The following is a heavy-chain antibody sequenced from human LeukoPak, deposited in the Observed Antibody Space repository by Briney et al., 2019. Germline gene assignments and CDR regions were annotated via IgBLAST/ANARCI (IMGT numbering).Heavy chain of an antibody. J-gene: IGHJ4*02. CDR3: ARDDIAVAGKDY. CDR2: IYSGGST. CDR1: GFTVSSNY. V-gene: IGHV3-66*01. Sequence: GGSLRLSCAASGFTVSSNYTSWVRQAPGKGLEWVSVIYSGGSTYYADSVKGRFTISRDNSKNTLYLQMNSLRAEDTAVYYCARDDIAVAGKDYWGQGTLVTVSS. D-gene: IGHD6-19*01.